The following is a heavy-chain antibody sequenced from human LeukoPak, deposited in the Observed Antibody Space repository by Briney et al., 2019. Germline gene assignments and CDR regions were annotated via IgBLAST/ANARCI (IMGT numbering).Heavy chain of an antibody. Sequence: ASVKVSCKASGGTFSSYAISWVRQAPGQGLEWMGGIIPIFGTANYAQKFQGRVTITTDESTSTAYMELSSLRSEDTAVYYCASRRDSSGYYHYYMDVWGEGTTVTVSS. CDR3: ASRRDSSGYYHYYMDV. CDR2: IIPIFGTA. J-gene: IGHJ6*03. D-gene: IGHD3-22*01. V-gene: IGHV1-69*05. CDR1: GGTFSSYA.